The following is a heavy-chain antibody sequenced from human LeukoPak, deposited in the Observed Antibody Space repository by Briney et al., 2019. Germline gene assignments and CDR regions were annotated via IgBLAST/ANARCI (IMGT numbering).Heavy chain of an antibody. Sequence: SETLSLTCTVSGVSIRSYYWSWIRQPPGKGLEWIGYIYNSGSTNYNPSLKSRVTISVDTSKNQFSLKLTSVTAADTAVYYCARVYYSSSYDYWYFDLWGRGTLVTVSS. J-gene: IGHJ2*01. CDR2: IYNSGST. CDR3: ARVYYSSSYDYWYFDL. CDR1: GVSIRSYY. D-gene: IGHD6-13*01. V-gene: IGHV4-59*01.